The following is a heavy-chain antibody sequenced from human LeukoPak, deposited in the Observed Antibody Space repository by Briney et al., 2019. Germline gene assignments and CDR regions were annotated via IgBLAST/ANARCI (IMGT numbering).Heavy chain of an antibody. CDR1: GGSFSVYY. CDR2: INHSGST. V-gene: IGHV4-34*01. CDR3: ARRPALTVVVVAAAFDY. Sequence: SETLSLTCAVYGGSFSVYYWSWIRHPPGKGLEWIGEINHSGSTNYNPSLKSRVTISVDTSKTQFSLKLSSVTAADTAVYYCARRPALTVVVVAAAFDYWGQGTLVTVSS. D-gene: IGHD2-15*01. J-gene: IGHJ4*02.